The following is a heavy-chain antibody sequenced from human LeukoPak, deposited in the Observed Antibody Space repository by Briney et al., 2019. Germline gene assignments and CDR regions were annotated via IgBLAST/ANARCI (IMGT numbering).Heavy chain of an antibody. CDR3: ARVLCVSNGICYAFAI. V-gene: IGHV4-4*07. D-gene: IGHD2-8*01. CDR1: GTFISPYH. J-gene: IGHJ3*02. Sequence: SETLSLTCTVSGTFISPYHWSWFWQSAGKGLEWIGLMYSSGSSNYSPSLKSRLTISPDTSKNQFSLRLSSVTAADTAVYYCARVLCVSNGICYAFAIWGQGTTVIVSS. CDR2: MYSSGSS.